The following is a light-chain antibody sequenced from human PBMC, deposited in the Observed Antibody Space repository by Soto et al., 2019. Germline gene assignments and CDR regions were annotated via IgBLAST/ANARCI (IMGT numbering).Light chain of an antibody. Sequence: DIQLTQTPSTLSASIGDRVTITCRASQSLSGWLAWYQQTPGKAPKLLISDAFRLESGVPSRFRGSGSGTEFSLTLSSLQPGDFSTFYCQTYASYPWTVGRGTKV. V-gene: IGKV1-5*01. CDR2: DAF. CDR1: QSLSGW. J-gene: IGKJ1*01. CDR3: QTYASYPWT.